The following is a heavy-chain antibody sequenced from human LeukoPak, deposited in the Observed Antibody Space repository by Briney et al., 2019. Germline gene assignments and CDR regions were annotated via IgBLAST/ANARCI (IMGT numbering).Heavy chain of an antibody. CDR3: ARGSPVAGPGAEYFQH. Sequence: SETLSLTCTVSGGSISSSSYYWGWIRQPPGKGLEWIGSIYYSGSTYYNPSLKSRVTISVDTSKNQFSLKLSSVTAADTAVYYCARGSPVAGPGAEYFQHWGQGTLVTVSS. J-gene: IGHJ1*01. CDR2: IYYSGST. V-gene: IGHV4-39*01. D-gene: IGHD6-19*01. CDR1: GGSISSSSYY.